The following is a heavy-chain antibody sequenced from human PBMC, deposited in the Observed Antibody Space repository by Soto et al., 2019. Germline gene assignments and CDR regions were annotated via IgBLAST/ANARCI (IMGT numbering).Heavy chain of an antibody. CDR2: ISHDGSNK. V-gene: IGHV3-30-3*01. CDR1: GFTFSSYA. D-gene: IGHD2-2*01. CDR3: GRCSSTSCHLGADY. Sequence: QVQLVESWGGVVQPGRSLRLSCAASGFTFSSYAMHWVHQAPGKGLEWVALISHDGSNKYYADSVKGRFTISRDNSKNTLYLQMNSLRTEDTSVYYCGRCSSTSCHLGADYWGQGTLVTVSS. J-gene: IGHJ4*02.